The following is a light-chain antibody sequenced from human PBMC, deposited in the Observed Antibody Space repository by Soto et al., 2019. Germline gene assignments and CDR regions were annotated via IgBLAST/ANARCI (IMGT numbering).Light chain of an antibody. V-gene: IGLV2-14*01. CDR1: MRDVGAYNL. CDR2: EVR. CDR3: RAYTARSTLV. Sequence: QSALTQPASVCGSAGQSITISCSGTMRDVGAYNLVSWYQQHPGTAPKLIIYEVRNRPSGISSRFSVSRSGNTASLTISGLQPYDEGDYHCRAYTARSTLVFGGGTQVT. J-gene: IGLJ3*02.